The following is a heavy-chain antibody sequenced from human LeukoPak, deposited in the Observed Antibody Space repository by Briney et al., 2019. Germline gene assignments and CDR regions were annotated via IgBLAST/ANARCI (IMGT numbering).Heavy chain of an antibody. V-gene: IGHV3-43*02. Sequence: PGWSLPLSCAASGCTFDDYPLHWLRQGPGKGLEWLSLISGDGATTYYADTVKGRFTISRDNLKKSLYLQMNSLRTEDTALYYCAKDYYWGERTLVTVSS. CDR3: AKDYY. J-gene: IGHJ4*02. CDR1: GCTFDDYP. CDR2: ISGDGATT.